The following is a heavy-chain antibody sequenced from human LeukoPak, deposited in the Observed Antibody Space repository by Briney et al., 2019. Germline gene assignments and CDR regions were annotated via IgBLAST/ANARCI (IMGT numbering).Heavy chain of an antibody. J-gene: IGHJ4*02. CDR3: ARSAESSSWVEFDY. CDR1: GYTFTGYY. D-gene: IGHD6-13*01. CDR2: INPNSGGA. V-gene: IGHV1-2*02. Sequence: ASVKVSCKASGYTFTGYYMHWVRQAPGQGLEWMGWINPNSGGANYAQKFQVRGTMTRDTSISTAYMELSRLRSDDTAVYYCARSAESSSWVEFDYWGQGTLVTVSS.